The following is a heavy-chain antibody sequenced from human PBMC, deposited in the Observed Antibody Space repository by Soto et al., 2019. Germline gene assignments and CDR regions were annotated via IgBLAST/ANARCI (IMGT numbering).Heavy chain of an antibody. CDR3: ARGGGSSWPPPFDY. Sequence: PSETLSLTCAVYGGSFSGYYWSWIRQPPGKGLEWIGEINHSGSTNYNPSLKSRVTISVDTSKNQFSLKLSSVTAADTAVYYCARGGGSSWPPPFDYWGQGTLVTVSS. J-gene: IGHJ4*02. CDR1: GGSFSGYY. V-gene: IGHV4-34*01. D-gene: IGHD6-13*01. CDR2: INHSGST.